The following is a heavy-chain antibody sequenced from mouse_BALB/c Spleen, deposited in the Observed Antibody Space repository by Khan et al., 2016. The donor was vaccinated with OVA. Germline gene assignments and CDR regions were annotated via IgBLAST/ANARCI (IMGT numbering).Heavy chain of an antibody. CDR2: IWGDGST. Sequence: QVQLKQSGPGLVAPSQSLSITCTVSGFSLTTYGVSWVRQPPGKGLEWLGVIWGDGSTNYHSALISRLTISKDNSKSQVILKLNSLQTDDTGTYYTAKPNQVTLYAMDYWGQGTSVTVSS. V-gene: IGHV2-3*01. CDR1: GFSLTTYG. J-gene: IGHJ4*01. CDR3: AKPNQVTLYAMDY. D-gene: IGHD2-12*01.